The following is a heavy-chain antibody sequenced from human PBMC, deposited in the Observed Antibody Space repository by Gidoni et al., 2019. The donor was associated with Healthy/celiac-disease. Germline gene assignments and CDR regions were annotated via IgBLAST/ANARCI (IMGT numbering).Heavy chain of an antibody. V-gene: IGHV3-49*03. CDR3: TRRGYDGDY. D-gene: IGHD5-12*01. Sequence: DVQLVESGGGLVQPGRSLRRSCTASGFTFGDYAMSWFRKAPGKGLEWVGCIRSKAYGGTTKYAASVKGRCTISRDDSKSIAYLQMNSLKTEDTAVYYCTRRGYDGDYWGQGTLVTVSS. CDR2: IRSKAYGGTT. J-gene: IGHJ4*02. CDR1: GFTFGDYA.